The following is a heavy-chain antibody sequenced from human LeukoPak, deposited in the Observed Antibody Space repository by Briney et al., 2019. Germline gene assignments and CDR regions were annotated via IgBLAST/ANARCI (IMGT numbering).Heavy chain of an antibody. CDR3: AKHGYCSGISCFFDF. CDR1: GFTFSSYA. Sequence: TGGSLRLSCAASGFTFSSYAMSWVRQAPGKGLEWVSGISGSGPYTFHTDSVKGRFTISRDSSKNTLYLQMNSLRAEDTALYYCAKHGYCSGISCFFDFWGQGTLVTVSS. V-gene: IGHV3-23*01. J-gene: IGHJ4*02. CDR2: ISGSGPYT. D-gene: IGHD2-2*03.